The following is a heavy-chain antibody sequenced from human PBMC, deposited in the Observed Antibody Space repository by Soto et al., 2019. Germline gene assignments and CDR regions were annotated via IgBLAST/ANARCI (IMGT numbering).Heavy chain of an antibody. CDR3: AREENCSDGICYSEYFQR. CDR1: GYIFTAYS. V-gene: IGHV1-46*01. J-gene: IGHJ1*01. D-gene: IGHD2-15*01. Sequence: ASVKVSCKASGYIFTAYSMHWVRQAPGQGLEWMGVVNPSGGSTNYAQKFQGRVTMTRDTSTSTVYMDLSSLTSEDTAVYYCAREENCSDGICYSEYFQRWGQGTLVTVSS. CDR2: VNPSGGST.